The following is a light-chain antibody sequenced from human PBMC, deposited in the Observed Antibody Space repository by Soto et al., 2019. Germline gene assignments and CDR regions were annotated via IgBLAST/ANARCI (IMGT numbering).Light chain of an antibody. CDR1: QSLLHSDGKTY. CDR2: EVS. V-gene: IGKV2-29*03. Sequence: ILMTQTPLSLSIIPGQTASISCKSSQSLLHSDGKTYFYWYVQKAGQAPQPLIYEVSNRFSGVPERFSGSGSRTDFTLKISRVEADDVGIYYCMQATDIPWTFGQGTKVEIK. J-gene: IGKJ1*01. CDR3: MQATDIPWT.